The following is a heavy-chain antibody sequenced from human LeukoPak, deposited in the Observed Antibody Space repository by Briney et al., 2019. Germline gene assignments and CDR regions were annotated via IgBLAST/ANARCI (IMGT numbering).Heavy chain of an antibody. J-gene: IGHJ6*03. V-gene: IGHV5-51*01. D-gene: IGHD3-10*01. CDR1: GYSFSNYW. Sequence: GESLKISCKGSGYSFSNYWIGWVRQMPGKGLEWMGTIYPGDSDTRYSPSFQGQVTISADKSISTAYLQWSSLKASDTAMYYCARPRGYYYYYMDVWGSGTTVTVSS. CDR3: ARPRGYYYYYMDV. CDR2: IYPGDSDT.